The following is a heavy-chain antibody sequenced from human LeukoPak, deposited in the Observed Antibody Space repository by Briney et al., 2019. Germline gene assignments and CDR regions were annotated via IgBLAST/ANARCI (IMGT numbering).Heavy chain of an antibody. CDR1: GYRFTSYW. CDR2: INPGDSDT. D-gene: IGHD2-2*01. Sequence: GESLKISCKGSGYRFTSYWIGWVRQMPGKGLEWMWIINPGDSDTRYSPSFQGQVTISADKSISTAYLQWSSLKASDTAMYYCARHPDCTRTSCYVDYYGMDVWGQGTTVTVSS. CDR3: ARHPDCTRTSCYVDYYGMDV. J-gene: IGHJ6*02. V-gene: IGHV5-51*01.